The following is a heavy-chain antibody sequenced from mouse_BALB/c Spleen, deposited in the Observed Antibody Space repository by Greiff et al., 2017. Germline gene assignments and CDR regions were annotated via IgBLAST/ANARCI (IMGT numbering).Heavy chain of an antibody. Sequence: EVHLVESGGGLVKPGGSLKLSCAASGFTFSDYYMYWVRQTPEKRLEWVATISDGGSYTYYPDSVKGRFTISRDNAKNNLYLQMSSLKSEDTAMYYCARDEGTGFAYWGQGTLVTVSA. V-gene: IGHV5-4*02. J-gene: IGHJ3*01. CDR2: ISDGGSYT. CDR1: GFTFSDYY. D-gene: IGHD3-3*01. CDR3: ARDEGTGFAY.